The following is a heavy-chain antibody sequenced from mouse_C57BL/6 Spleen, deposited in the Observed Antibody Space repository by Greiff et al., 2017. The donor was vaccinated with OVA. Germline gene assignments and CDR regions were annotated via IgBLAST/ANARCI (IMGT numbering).Heavy chain of an antibody. CDR2: ISGGGGNT. CDR1: GFTFSSYT. V-gene: IGHV5-9*01. CDR3: ARLGFFDYGYFDY. D-gene: IGHD2-4*01. Sequence: EVQLQESGGGLVKPGGSLKLSCAASGFTFSSYTMSWVRQTPEKRLEWVATISGGGGNTYYPDSVKGRFTISRDNAKNTLYLQMSSLRSEDTALYYCARLGFFDYGYFDYWGQGTTLTVSS. J-gene: IGHJ2*01.